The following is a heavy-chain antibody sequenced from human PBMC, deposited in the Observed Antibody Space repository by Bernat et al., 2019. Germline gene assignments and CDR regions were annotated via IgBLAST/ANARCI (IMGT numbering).Heavy chain of an antibody. J-gene: IGHJ5*02. D-gene: IGHD4-17*01. V-gene: IGHV3-30*18. CDR1: GFTFSSYG. CDR3: AKAATVTTA. CDR2: ISYDGSNK. Sequence: QVQLVESGGGVVQPGRSLRLSCAASGFTFSSYGMHWFRQAPGKGLEWVAVISYDGSNKYYADSVKGRFTISRDNSKNTLYLQMNSLRAEDTAVYYCAKAATVTTAWGQGTLVTVSS.